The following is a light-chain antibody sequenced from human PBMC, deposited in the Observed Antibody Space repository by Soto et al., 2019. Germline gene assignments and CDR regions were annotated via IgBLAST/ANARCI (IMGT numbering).Light chain of an antibody. Sequence: EIQMTQSPSTLSGSVGDRVTITCRASQTISSWLAWYQQKPGKAPKLLIYKASTLKSGVPSRFSGSGSGTEFTLTISSLQPDDFATYPCQHYNSYSEAFGQGTKVDIK. CDR3: QHYNSYSEA. CDR1: QTISSW. J-gene: IGKJ1*01. CDR2: KAS. V-gene: IGKV1-5*03.